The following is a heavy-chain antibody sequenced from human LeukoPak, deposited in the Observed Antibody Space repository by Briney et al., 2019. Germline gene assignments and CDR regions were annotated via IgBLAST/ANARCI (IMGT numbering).Heavy chain of an antibody. J-gene: IGHJ3*02. CDR1: GGSISSYY. V-gene: IGHV4-59*08. D-gene: IGHD3-10*01. CDR2: IYYSGST. Sequence: SETLSLTSTVSGGSISSYYWSWIRQPPGKGLEWIGYIYYSGSTNYNPSLKSRVTISVDTSKNQFSLKLSSVTAADTAVYYCARRGAVLAGRAFDIWGQGTMVTVSS. CDR3: ARRGAVLAGRAFDI.